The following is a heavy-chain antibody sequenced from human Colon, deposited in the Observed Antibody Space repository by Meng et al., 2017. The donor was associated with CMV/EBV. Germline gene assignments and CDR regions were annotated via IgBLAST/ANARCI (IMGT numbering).Heavy chain of an antibody. CDR3: VREGIAASLDY. D-gene: IGHD6-13*01. CDR2: IRSDGSIT. J-gene: IGHJ4*02. Sequence: SCAASGFTFSNYWMHWVRQAPGKGLVWVSRIRSDGSITNYADSVKGRFTISRDKAKNTLYLQMNSLRAEDTAVYYCVREGIAASLDYWGQGTLVTVSS. CDR1: GFTFSNYW. V-gene: IGHV3-74*01.